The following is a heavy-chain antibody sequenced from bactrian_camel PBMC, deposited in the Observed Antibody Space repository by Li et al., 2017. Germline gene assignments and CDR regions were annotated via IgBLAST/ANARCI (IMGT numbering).Heavy chain of an antibody. D-gene: IGHD5*01. CDR3: AAAWGRFVCGDYGDAYID. Sequence: HVQLVESGGGLVQSGGSLRLSCSRSGFVYTGYCISWFRQAPGKERYQREGIAGLSTSGGSTTYHDPVRGRFTISQDNAKNTLYLQMNNLQPEDTAIYYCAAAWGRFVCGDYGDAYIDWGQGTQVTVS. V-gene: IGHV3S1*01. CDR1: GFVYTGYC. CDR2: LSTSGGST. J-gene: IGHJ4*01.